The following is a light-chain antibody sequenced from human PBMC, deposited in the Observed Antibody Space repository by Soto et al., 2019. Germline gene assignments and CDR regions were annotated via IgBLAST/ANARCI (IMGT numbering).Light chain of an antibody. CDR1: QGLXXXXXXXX. Sequence: DVVMTQSPXXXXVPLXXXXXXSCRSSQGLXXXXXXXXLXWFHQRPGQSPKRLIYTISDRAFGVPDRFSGNGSGTDFTLKISGLEAEDVRVYYCMQSAQWPWTFGPGTKVEV. V-gene: IGKV2-30*01. CDR2: TIS. CDR3: MQSAQWPWT. J-gene: IGKJ1*01.